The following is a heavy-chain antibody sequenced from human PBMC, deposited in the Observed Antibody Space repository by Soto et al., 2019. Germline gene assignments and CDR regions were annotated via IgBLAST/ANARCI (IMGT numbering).Heavy chain of an antibody. V-gene: IGHV4-31*03. CDR2: IYYSGST. J-gene: IGHJ3*02. CDR1: GGSISSGGYY. Sequence: TLSLTCTVSGGSISSGGYYWSWIRQHPGKGLEWIGYIYYSGSTYYNPSLKSRVTISVDTSKNQFSLKLNSVTAADTAVYYCAKVIGASDAFDIWGQGTMVTVSS. CDR3: AKVIGASDAFDI. D-gene: IGHD3-22*01.